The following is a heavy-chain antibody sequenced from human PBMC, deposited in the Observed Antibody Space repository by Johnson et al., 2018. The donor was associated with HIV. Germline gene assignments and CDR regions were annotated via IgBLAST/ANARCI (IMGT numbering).Heavy chain of an antibody. V-gene: IGHV3-38-3*01. CDR1: GFTVSSNE. CDR2: ISGGST. CDR3: ARGGYLDAFDI. J-gene: IGHJ3*02. D-gene: IGHD6-13*01. Sequence: MLLVESRGVLVQPGGSLRLSCAASGFTVSSNEMSWVRQAPGKGLEWVSSISGGSTYYADSRKGRFTISRDNSKNTLHLQMNSLRAEDTAVYYCARGGYLDAFDIWGQGTMVTVSS.